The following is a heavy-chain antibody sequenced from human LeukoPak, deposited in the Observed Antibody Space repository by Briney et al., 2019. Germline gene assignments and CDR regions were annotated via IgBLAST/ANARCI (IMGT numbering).Heavy chain of an antibody. V-gene: IGHV4-39*07. D-gene: IGHD3-22*01. CDR3: ARGLSVLRYYDSSGYYIDY. Sequence: PSETLSLTCTVSGGSISSSSYSWGWIRQPPGKGLEWFGSIYYSGSTYYNPSLKSRVTISVDTSKNQFSLKLSSVTAADTAVYYCARGLSVLRYYDSSGYYIDYWGQGTLVTVSS. CDR2: IYYSGST. J-gene: IGHJ4*02. CDR1: GGSISSSSYS.